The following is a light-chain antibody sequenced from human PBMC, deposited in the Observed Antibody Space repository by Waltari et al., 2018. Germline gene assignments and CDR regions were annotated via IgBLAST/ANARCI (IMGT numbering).Light chain of an antibody. J-gene: IGKJ4*01. CDR1: QSFNSN. V-gene: IGKV3-15*01. CDR2: GAS. CDR3: QQYNKWPLT. Sequence: EIVMTQSPATLSVSPGERATLSCRASQSFNSNLALAWYQQKPGQAPRLLIYGASIRATGIPARFSGSGSGTEFTLTISSLQSEDFAVYYCQQYNKWPLTFGGGTKVEIQ.